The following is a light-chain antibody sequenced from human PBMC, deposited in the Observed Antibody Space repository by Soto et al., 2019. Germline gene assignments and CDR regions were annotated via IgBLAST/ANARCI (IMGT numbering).Light chain of an antibody. CDR1: QSISSW. CDR3: QQSYRTPPWT. CDR2: KAS. J-gene: IGKJ1*01. V-gene: IGKV1-5*03. Sequence: DSQMTQSPSPLSSSVGDRVTITCRARQSISSWLAWYQQKPGKAPRLLIYKASTLESGVPSRFSGSGSGTDFTLTISSLQPEDFATYFCQQSYRTPPWTFGQGTKVDIK.